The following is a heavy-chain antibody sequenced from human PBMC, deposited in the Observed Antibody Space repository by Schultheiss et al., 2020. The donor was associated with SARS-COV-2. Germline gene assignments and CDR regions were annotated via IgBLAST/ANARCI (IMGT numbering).Heavy chain of an antibody. J-gene: IGHJ4*02. CDR3: ARVRATVKGGNYFDY. CDR2: ISGSGTTI. CDR1: GFTFSDYY. V-gene: IGHV3-11*04. Sequence: GGSLRLSCAASGFTFSDYYMTWIRQAPGKGLEWVSSISGSGTTIYYADSVKGRFTISRDNAKISLYLQMNSLRAEDTAVYYCARVRATVKGGNYFDYWGQGTLVTVSS. D-gene: IGHD4-17*01.